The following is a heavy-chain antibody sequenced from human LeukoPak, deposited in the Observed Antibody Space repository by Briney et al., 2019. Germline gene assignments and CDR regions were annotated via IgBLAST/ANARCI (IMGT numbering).Heavy chain of an antibody. CDR1: GFTFSSYG. Sequence: GGSLRLSCAASGFTFSSYGMHWVRQAPGKGLEWVAVIWYGGSNKYYADSVKGRFTISRDNSKNTLYLQMNTLRVEDTAVYYCTRDLMDYDVSTGLHHYYMDVWGQGTTVTVSS. V-gene: IGHV3-33*08. CDR2: IWYGGSNK. CDR3: TRDLMDYDVSTGLHHYYMDV. D-gene: IGHD3-9*01. J-gene: IGHJ6*02.